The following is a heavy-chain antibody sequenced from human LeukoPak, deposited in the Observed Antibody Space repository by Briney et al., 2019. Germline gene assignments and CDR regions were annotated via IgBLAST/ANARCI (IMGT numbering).Heavy chain of an antibody. CDR1: GFTFSDHY. CDR2: ARNKANSHTT. V-gene: IGHV3-72*01. D-gene: IGHD1-26*01. CDR3: TRGPTGSYLNFDY. J-gene: IGHJ4*02. Sequence: GGSLRLSCAASGFTFSDHYMDWVRQAPGKGLEWVRRARNKANSHTTEYAASVKGRFTVSRDDSKNLLYLQMNSLKTDDTAVYYCTRGPTGSYLNFDYWGQGTLVTVSS.